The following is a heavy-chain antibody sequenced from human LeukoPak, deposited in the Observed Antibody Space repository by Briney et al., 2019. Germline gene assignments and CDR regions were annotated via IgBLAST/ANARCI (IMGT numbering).Heavy chain of an antibody. CDR3: AGLRDGSLDY. Sequence: GESLKISCKGSGYSFTTYWIGWVRQMPGKGLEWMGIIYPDDSYTNYSPSFQGHVTISADKSISTAYLQWSSLKASDTAMYYCAGLRDGSLDYWGQGTLVTVSS. V-gene: IGHV5-51*01. CDR1: GYSFTTYW. J-gene: IGHJ4*02. CDR2: IYPDDSYT.